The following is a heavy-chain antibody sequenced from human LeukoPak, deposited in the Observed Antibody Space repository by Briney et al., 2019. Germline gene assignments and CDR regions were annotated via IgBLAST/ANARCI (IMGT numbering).Heavy chain of an antibody. D-gene: IGHD3-9*01. V-gene: IGHV3-21*01. J-gene: IGHJ4*02. CDR2: ISSSSSYI. Sequence: GGSLRLSCAASGFTFSSYSMNWVRQAPGKGLEWVPSISSSSSYIYYADSVKGRFTISRDNAKNSLYLQMNSLRAEDTAVYYCARGPPYYDILTGYYITHFDYWGQGTLVTVSS. CDR1: GFTFSSYS. CDR3: ARGPPYYDILTGYYITHFDY.